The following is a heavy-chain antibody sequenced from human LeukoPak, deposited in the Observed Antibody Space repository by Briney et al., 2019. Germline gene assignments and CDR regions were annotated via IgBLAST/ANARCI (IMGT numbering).Heavy chain of an antibody. J-gene: IGHJ3*02. CDR3: AKFTTYYYDSSGPKAFDI. CDR2: ISGSGGST. Sequence: PGGSLRLSCAVSGFTLSSYGMSWVRQAPGKGLEWVSAISGSGGSTYCADSVKGRFTISRDNSKNTLYLQMNSLRAEDTAVYYCAKFTTYYYDSSGPKAFDIWGQGTMVTVSS. CDR1: GFTLSSYG. V-gene: IGHV3-23*01. D-gene: IGHD3-22*01.